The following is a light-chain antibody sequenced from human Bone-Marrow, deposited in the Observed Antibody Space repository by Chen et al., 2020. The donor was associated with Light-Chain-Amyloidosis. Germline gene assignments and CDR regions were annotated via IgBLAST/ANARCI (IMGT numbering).Light chain of an antibody. V-gene: IGLV2-14*03. J-gene: IGLJ2*01. CDR3: SSYTSSSTLV. CDR1: SSDVGGYNY. Sequence: QSALTQPASVSGSPGQSITISCTGTSSDVGGYNYVSWYQQHPGNAPKLMIYDVSNRPSGVATRFSGSKSGKTASLTISGLQAEDEADYYCSSYTSSSTLVFGGGTKLTVL. CDR2: DVS.